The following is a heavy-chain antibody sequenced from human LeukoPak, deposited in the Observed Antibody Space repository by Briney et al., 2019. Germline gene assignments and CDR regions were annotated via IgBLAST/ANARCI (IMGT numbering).Heavy chain of an antibody. J-gene: IGHJ4*02. CDR2: IYPGDSDV. D-gene: IGHD6-13*01. CDR3: ARQGYNSTWDRYLAY. V-gene: IGHV5-51*01. CDR1: GYSFSNYW. Sequence: GESLKISCKGSGYSFSNYWISWVRQMPGKGLEWMGSIYPGDSDVRYSPSFQGQVTISADKSISTAYLQWSSLQASDTAMYYCARQGYNSTWDRYLAYWGQGTQVTVSS.